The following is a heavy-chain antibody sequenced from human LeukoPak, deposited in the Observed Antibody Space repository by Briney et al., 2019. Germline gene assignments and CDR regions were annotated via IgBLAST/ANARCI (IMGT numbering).Heavy chain of an antibody. CDR1: GFTFSSYG. CDR2: IWYDGSNK. D-gene: IGHD1-26*01. J-gene: IGHJ4*02. Sequence: GGSLRLSCAASGFTFSSYGMHWVRQAPGKGLEWVAVIWYDGSNKYYADSVKGRFTISRDNSKNTLYLQMNSLRAEDTAVYYCAKAQTYSGSYCSSWGQGNLVTVSS. V-gene: IGHV3-33*06. CDR3: AKAQTYSGSYCSS.